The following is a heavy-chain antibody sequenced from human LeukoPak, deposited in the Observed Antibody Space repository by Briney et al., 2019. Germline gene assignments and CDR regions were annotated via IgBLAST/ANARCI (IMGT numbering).Heavy chain of an antibody. J-gene: IGHJ6*02. CDR3: ARHYYGSYMDV. D-gene: IGHD3-10*01. Sequence: SETLSLTCAVYGGSFSGYYWSWIRQPPGKGLEWIGEINHSGSTNYNPSLKSRVTISVDTSKNQFSLKLSSVTAADTAVYYCARHYYGSYMDVRGQGTTVTVSS. CDR2: INHSGST. CDR1: GGSFSGYY. V-gene: IGHV4-34*01.